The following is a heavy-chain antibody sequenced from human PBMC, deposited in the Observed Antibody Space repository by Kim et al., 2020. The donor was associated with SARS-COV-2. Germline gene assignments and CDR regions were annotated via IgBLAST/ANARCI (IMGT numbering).Heavy chain of an antibody. J-gene: IGHJ5*02. V-gene: IGHV4-39*02. CDR2: IYYSGST. CDR3: VRDLTIFESNSFDP. CDR1: GGSISSSSYY. D-gene: IGHD3-3*01. Sequence: SETLSLTCTVSGGSISSSSYYWGWIRQPPGNGLEWIGSIYYSGSTYYNPSLKSRVTISVDTSKNQFSLKLSSVTAAATAVYYCVRDLTIFESNSFDPWGQGTLVTVSS.